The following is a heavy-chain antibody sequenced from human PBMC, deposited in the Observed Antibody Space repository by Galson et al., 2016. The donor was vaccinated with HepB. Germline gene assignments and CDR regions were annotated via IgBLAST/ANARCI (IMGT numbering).Heavy chain of an antibody. D-gene: IGHD4-17*01. Sequence: SLRLSCAASGFTFSSYGMHWVRQAPGKGLEWVAVIWYDGSNKYYADSVKGRFTISSDNSKNTLYLQMNSLRAEDTAVYYCASSRRVTTVYSMDVWGQGTTVTVSS. J-gene: IGHJ6*02. CDR3: ASSRRVTTVYSMDV. V-gene: IGHV3-33*01. CDR1: GFTFSSYG. CDR2: IWYDGSNK.